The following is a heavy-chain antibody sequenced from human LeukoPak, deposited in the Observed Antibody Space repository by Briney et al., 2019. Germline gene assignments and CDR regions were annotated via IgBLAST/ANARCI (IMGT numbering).Heavy chain of an antibody. CDR2: ISVGNGNT. CDR1: GYTFTSYA. J-gene: IGHJ4*02. CDR3: ATEDCGY. V-gene: IGHV1-3*01. Sequence: ASVKVSCKASGYTFTSYAMHWVRQAPGQRLEWMGWISVGNGNTKYSQKFQGRVTMTEDTSTDTAYMELSSLRSEDTAVYYCATEDCGYWGQGTLVTVSS. D-gene: IGHD2-21*02.